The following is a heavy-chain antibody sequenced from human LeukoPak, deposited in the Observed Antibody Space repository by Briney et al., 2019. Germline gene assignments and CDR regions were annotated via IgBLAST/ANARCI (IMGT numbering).Heavy chain of an antibody. CDR3: ARAYSSGWTTYFDY. V-gene: IGHV1-8*01. CDR2: MNPNSGNT. Sequence: ASVKVSCKASGYTFTSYDINWVRQATGQGLEWMGWMNPNSGNTGYAQKFQGRVTMTRNTSISTAYMELSSLRSEDTAVYYCARAYSSGWTTYFDYWGQGTLVTVSS. D-gene: IGHD6-19*01. CDR1: GYTFTSYD. J-gene: IGHJ4*02.